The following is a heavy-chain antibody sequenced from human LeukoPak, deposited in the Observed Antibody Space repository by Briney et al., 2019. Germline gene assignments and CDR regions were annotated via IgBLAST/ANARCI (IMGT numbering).Heavy chain of an antibody. CDR3: AKDSTYYYDCSGYYHNCFDP. D-gene: IGHD3-22*01. J-gene: IGHJ5*02. CDR1: GFTFSSYA. Sequence: QTGGSLRLSCAATGFTFSSYAMSWVRQAPGKGLEWVSAISGSGGSTYYADSVKGRFTISRDNSKNTLYLQMNSLRAEDTAVYYCAKDSTYYYDCSGYYHNCFDPGGQGTLVTVSS. CDR2: ISGSGGST. V-gene: IGHV3-23*01.